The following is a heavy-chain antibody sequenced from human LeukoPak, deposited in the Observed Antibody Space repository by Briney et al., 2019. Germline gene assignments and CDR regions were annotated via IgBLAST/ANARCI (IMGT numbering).Heavy chain of an antibody. Sequence: SETLSLTCAVYGASFSDYYWSWVRQPPGKGLEWIGEINHSVSTNYNPSLKSRVAISVDSSKNQLSLKLTSVTAADTAVYYCARGYKRPESSSFKYWGQGSLVSVSS. CDR3: ARGYKRPESSSFKY. D-gene: IGHD6-6*01. CDR2: INHSVST. V-gene: IGHV4-34*01. J-gene: IGHJ4*02. CDR1: GASFSDYY.